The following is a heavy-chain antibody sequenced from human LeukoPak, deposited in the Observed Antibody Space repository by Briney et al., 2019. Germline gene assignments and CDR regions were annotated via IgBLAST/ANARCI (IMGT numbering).Heavy chain of an antibody. D-gene: IGHD2-2*01. CDR2: IYHSGST. CDR3: ASGGEYQLLYNWFDP. CDR1: GYSISSGYY. Sequence: SETLSLTCTVSGYSISSGYYWGWIRQPPGKGLEWIGSIYHSGSTYYNPSLKSRVTISVDTSENQFSLKLSSVTAADTAVYYCASGGEYQLLYNWFDPWGQGTLVTVSS. J-gene: IGHJ5*02. V-gene: IGHV4-38-2*02.